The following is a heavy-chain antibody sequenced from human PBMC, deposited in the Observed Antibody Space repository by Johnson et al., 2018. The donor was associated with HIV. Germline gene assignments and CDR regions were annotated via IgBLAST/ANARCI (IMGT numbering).Heavy chain of an antibody. D-gene: IGHD2-21*02. CDR1: GFTFSNFA. J-gene: IGHJ3*02. V-gene: IGHV3-30*04. Sequence: QEQLVESGGGVVQPGRSLRLSCAVSGFTFSNFAMHWVRQAPGKGLEWVAVISYDGSNKYYADSVKGRFTISSDNAKTSLYLQMNSLRAEDMALYFCVGGGKFCGGDCYSGVDGFDIWGQGTMVTVSA. CDR3: VGGGKFCGGDCYSGVDGFDI. CDR2: ISYDGSNK.